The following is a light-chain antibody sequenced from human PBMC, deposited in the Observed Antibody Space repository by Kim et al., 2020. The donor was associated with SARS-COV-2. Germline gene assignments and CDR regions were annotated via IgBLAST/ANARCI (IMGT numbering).Light chain of an antibody. J-gene: IGLJ1*01. CDR1: ASNIGKNP. Sequence: QSVLTQPPSMSGTPGQRVTISCSGTASNIGKNPVNWYQHLPGTAPKFLIYGNYERPSGVPDRFSGSKSGTSASLAISGLQSEDEADYYCATWDDSLNGFVFGTGTKVTVL. V-gene: IGLV1-44*01. CDR3: ATWDDSLNGFV. CDR2: GNY.